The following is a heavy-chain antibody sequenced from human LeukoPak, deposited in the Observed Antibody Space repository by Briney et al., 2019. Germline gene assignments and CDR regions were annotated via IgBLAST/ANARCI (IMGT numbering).Heavy chain of an antibody. CDR2: ISGGGDYT. D-gene: IGHD4-17*01. CDR3: AKDKRGGSDYVYFDY. J-gene: IGHJ4*02. CDR1: GFAFSDYA. Sequence: PGGSLRLSCAASGFAFSDYAVSWVRQAPGKGLEWVSTISGGGDYTRYAESVQGRFTVSRDKSKGTVYLQMTSLSVEDTAVYYCAKDKRGGSDYVYFDYWGQGTLVTVSS. V-gene: IGHV3-23*01.